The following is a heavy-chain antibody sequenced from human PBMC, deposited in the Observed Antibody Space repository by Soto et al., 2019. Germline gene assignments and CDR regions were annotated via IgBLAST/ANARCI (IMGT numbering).Heavy chain of an antibody. CDR3: ARWGVITIFGVVIIPTYYYYGMDV. Sequence: GGSLRLSCAASGFTFSSYWMSWVRQAPGKGLEWVANIKQDGSEKYYVDSVKGRFTISRDNAKNSLYLQMNSLRAEDTAVYYCARWGVITIFGVVIIPTYYYYGMDVWGQGTTVTVSS. J-gene: IGHJ6*02. CDR2: IKQDGSEK. CDR1: GFTFSSYW. D-gene: IGHD3-3*01. V-gene: IGHV3-7*01.